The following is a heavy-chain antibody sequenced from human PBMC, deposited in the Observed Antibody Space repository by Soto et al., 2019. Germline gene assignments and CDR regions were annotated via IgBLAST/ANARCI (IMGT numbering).Heavy chain of an antibody. CDR1: GYTFTGYY. CDR3: VRGPRFYGSGRLHDWFDP. D-gene: IGHD3-10*01. J-gene: IGHJ5*02. CDR2: INPNSGGT. Sequence: ASVKVSCKASGYTFTGYYMHWVRQAPGQGLEWMGWINPNSGGTNYAQKFQGWVTMTRDTSISTAYMELSRLRSDDTAVYYCVRGPRFYGSGRLHDWFDPWGQGTLVTVSS. V-gene: IGHV1-2*04.